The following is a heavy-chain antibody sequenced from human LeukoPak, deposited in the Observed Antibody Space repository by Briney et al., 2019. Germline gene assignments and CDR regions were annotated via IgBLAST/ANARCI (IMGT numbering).Heavy chain of an antibody. CDR3: ARDGSAEGLGFDY. Sequence: PGGSLRLSCAASGLTFSSYWMHWVRQAPGKGLVWVSRINSDGSSTSYADSVKGRFTISRDNAKNTLYLQMNSLRAEDTAVYYCARDGSAEGLGFDYWGQGTLVTVSS. J-gene: IGHJ4*02. V-gene: IGHV3-74*01. D-gene: IGHD2-15*01. CDR1: GLTFSSYW. CDR2: INSDGSST.